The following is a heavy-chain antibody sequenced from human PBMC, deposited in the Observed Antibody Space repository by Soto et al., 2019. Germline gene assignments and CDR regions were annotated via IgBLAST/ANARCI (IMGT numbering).Heavy chain of an antibody. CDR3: ARDQGIWFGELSSRWFDP. J-gene: IGHJ5*02. D-gene: IGHD3-10*01. CDR2: IYYSGST. Sequence: SETLSLTCTVSGGSISSYYWSWIRQPPGKGLEWIGYIYYSGSTNYNPSLKSRVTISVDTSKNQFSLKLSSVTAADTAVYYCARDQGIWFGELSSRWFDPWGQGTLVTVSS. CDR1: GGSISSYY. V-gene: IGHV4-59*01.